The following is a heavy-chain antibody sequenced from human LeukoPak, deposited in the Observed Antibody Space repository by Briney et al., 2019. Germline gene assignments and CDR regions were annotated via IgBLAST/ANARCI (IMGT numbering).Heavy chain of an antibody. CDR2: INSDGSSP. CDR3: ARVGGSSWGYFYYHMDV. V-gene: IGHV3-74*01. J-gene: IGHJ6*03. Sequence: GGSLRLSCAASGFTFNSYLMHWVRQAPGKGLVWVSRINSDGSSPTYADSVKGRFTISRDNAKNTLYLQMNSLRAEDTAVYYCARVGGSSWGYFYYHMDVWGKGATVTVSS. D-gene: IGHD6-13*01. CDR1: GFTFNSYL.